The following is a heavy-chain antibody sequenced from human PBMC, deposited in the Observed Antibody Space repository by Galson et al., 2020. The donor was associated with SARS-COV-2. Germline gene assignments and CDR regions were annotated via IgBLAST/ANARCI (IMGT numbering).Heavy chain of an antibody. CDR3: ARDLAIAAAGSAEYFQH. CDR1: GFTFSSHG. J-gene: IGHJ1*01. Sequence: QLGESLKISCAASGFTFSSHGMHWVRQAPGKGLEWVAVIWYDGSNKYYADSVKGRFTISRDNSKNTLYLQMNSLRAEDTAVYYCARDLAIAAAGSAEYFQHWGQGTLVTVSS. CDR2: IWYDGSNK. D-gene: IGHD6-13*01. V-gene: IGHV3-33*01.